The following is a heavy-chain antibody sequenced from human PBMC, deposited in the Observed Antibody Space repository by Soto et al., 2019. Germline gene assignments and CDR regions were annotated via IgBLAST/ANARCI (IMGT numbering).Heavy chain of an antibody. CDR3: ARAGGDYCGYWYFDL. V-gene: IGHV3-33*01. CDR1: GFTFSSYG. D-gene: IGHD4-17*01. Sequence: QVQLVESGGGVVQPGRSLRLSCAASGFTFSSYGMHWVRQAPGKGLEWVAVIWYDGSNKYYADSVKGRFTISRDNSKNTLYLQMNSLRAEDTAVYYGARAGGDYCGYWYFDLWGRGTLVTVSS. CDR2: IWYDGSNK. J-gene: IGHJ2*01.